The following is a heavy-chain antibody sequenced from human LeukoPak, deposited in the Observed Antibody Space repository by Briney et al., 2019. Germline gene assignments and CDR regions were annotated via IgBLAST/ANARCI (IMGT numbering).Heavy chain of an antibody. J-gene: IGHJ4*02. Sequence: GSSVKVSCKASGGTFSSYAISWVRQAPGQGLEWMGRIIPILGIANYAQKFQGRVTITADKSTSTAYMELSSLRSEDTAVYYCARYYDSSGYYYDWGQGTLVTVSS. CDR1: GGTFSSYA. V-gene: IGHV1-69*04. D-gene: IGHD3-22*01. CDR2: IIPILGIA. CDR3: ARYYDSSGYYYD.